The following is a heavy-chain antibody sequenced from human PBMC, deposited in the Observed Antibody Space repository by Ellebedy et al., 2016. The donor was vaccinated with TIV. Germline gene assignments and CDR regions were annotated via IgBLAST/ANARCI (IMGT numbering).Heavy chain of an antibody. J-gene: IGHJ2*01. V-gene: IGHV3-23*01. Sequence: GGSLRLXXAASGFTFSSYAMSWVRQAPGKGLEWVSAISGSGGKTYYADSVKGRFTISRDNSKNALSLQMSSLRAEDTAVYYCAKDREQQVPRSGCFDLWGRGTRVTVSS. CDR3: AKDREQQVPRSGCFDL. D-gene: IGHD6-13*01. CDR1: GFTFSSYA. CDR2: ISGSGGKT.